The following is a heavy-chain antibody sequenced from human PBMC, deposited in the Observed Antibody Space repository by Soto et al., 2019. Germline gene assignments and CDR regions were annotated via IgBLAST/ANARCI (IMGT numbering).Heavy chain of an antibody. V-gene: IGHV1-24*01. Sequence: ASVKVSCKASGYTFTGYYMHWVRQAPGKGLEWMGGFDPEDGETIYAQKFQGRVTMTEDTSTDTAYMELSSLRSEDTAVYYCATPLIAGTRTIVVVPAAPLRAFDIWGQGTMVTVSS. J-gene: IGHJ3*02. D-gene: IGHD2-2*01. CDR2: FDPEDGET. CDR1: GYTFTGYY. CDR3: ATPLIAGTRTIVVVPAAPLRAFDI.